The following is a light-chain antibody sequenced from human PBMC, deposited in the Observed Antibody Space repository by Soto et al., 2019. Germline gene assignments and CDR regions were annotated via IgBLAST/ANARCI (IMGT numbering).Light chain of an antibody. Sequence: DIQMTQSPSSVSASVGDRVTISCQASQGISRSLAWYQQKPGKAPKLLIYAASNLQSGVPSRFSGSGSGTDFTLSISSLQPEDFATYYCQQSYRTPLFGPGTKVDIK. CDR2: AAS. J-gene: IGKJ3*01. V-gene: IGKV1-12*01. CDR1: QGISRS. CDR3: QQSYRTPL.